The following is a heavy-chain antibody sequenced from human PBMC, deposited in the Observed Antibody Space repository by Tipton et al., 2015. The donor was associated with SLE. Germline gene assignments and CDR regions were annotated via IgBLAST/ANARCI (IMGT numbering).Heavy chain of an antibody. Sequence: LRLSCTVSGGSISSGSYYWSWIRQPAGKGLEWIGRIYTSGSTNYNPSLKSRVTISVDTSKNQFSLKLSSVTAADTAVYYCARDAKCPITSAEYFDLWGRGTQVTVSS. J-gene: IGHJ2*01. CDR2: IYTSGST. D-gene: IGHD5-12*01. CDR3: ARDAKCPITSAEYFDL. V-gene: IGHV4-61*02. CDR1: GGSISSGSYY.